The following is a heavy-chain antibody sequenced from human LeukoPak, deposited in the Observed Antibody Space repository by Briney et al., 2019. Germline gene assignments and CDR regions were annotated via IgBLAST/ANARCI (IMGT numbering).Heavy chain of an antibody. D-gene: IGHD6-19*01. CDR1: GYTFTGYY. J-gene: IGHJ4*02. CDR3: ARDPSDSSGWTLFDY. V-gene: IGHV1-2*02. Sequence: ASVKVSCKASGYTFTGYYMHWVRQAPGQGLEWMGWINPNSGGTNYAQKFQGRVTMTRDTSISTAYMELSRLRSDDTAVYYCARDPSDSSGWTLFDYWGQGTLVTVFS. CDR2: INPNSGGT.